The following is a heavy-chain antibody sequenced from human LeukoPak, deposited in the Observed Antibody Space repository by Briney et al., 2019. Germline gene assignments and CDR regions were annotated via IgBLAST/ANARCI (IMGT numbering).Heavy chain of an antibody. CDR2: ISSSGSST. J-gene: IGHJ3*02. V-gene: IGHV3-48*03. Sequence: PGGSLRLSCAASAFTFSNYEMNWVRQAPGKGLEWVSYISSSGSSTYYADSVKGRFTISRDNAKNTLFLQMNSLRAEDTAVYYCARLYGPDAFDIWGQGTMVTVSS. CDR1: AFTFSNYE. D-gene: IGHD4-17*01. CDR3: ARLYGPDAFDI.